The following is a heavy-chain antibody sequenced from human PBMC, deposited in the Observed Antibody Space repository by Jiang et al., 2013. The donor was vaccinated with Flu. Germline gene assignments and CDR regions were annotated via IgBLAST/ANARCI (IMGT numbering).Heavy chain of an antibody. CDR2: TT. J-gene: IGHJ4*02. D-gene: IGHD6-13*01. CDR3: ARDLGYTSSLGFDY. V-gene: IGHV1-46*01. Sequence: TTDYAQRFQGTVTVTRDTSTNTVYMELNSLRSDDTAVYYCARDLGYTSSLGFDYWGQGTLVTVSS.